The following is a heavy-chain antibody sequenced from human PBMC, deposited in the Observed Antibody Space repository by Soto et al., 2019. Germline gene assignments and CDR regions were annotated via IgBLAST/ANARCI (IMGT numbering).Heavy chain of an antibody. V-gene: IGHV1-69*06. CDR2: IIPIFGTA. CDR3: ARDLGHSNYFFYYYYGMYV. D-gene: IGHD4-4*01. J-gene: IGHJ6*02. Sequence: GASVKVSCKASGGTFSSYAISWVRQAPGQGLEWMGGIIPIFGTANYAQKFQGRVTITADKSTSTAYMELSSLRSEDTAVYYWARDLGHSNYFFYYYYGMYVWGQGTTVTVSS. CDR1: GGTFSSYA.